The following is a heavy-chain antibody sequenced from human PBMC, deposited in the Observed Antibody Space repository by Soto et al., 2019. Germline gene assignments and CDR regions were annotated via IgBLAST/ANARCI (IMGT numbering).Heavy chain of an antibody. CDR2: ISGGGGST. CDR3: AKYRIAVAGNVITSGAADN. CDR1: GFTFSTYA. J-gene: IGHJ4*02. Sequence: EVQLLESGGDLVQPGGSLRLSCAASGFTFSTYAMIWVRQAPGKGLEWVSFISGGGGSTSYVDSVKGRFTISRDNPRNTLYLQMNSLRAEDTALYYGAKYRIAVAGNVITSGAADNWGQGTLVTVSS. D-gene: IGHD6-19*01. V-gene: IGHV3-23*01.